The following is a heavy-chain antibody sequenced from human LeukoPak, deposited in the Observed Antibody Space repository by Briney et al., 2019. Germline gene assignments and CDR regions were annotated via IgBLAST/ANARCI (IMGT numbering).Heavy chain of an antibody. D-gene: IGHD2-15*01. CDR1: GYSISSGYY. J-gene: IGHJ5*02. CDR3: ARVDGSCSGGSCPSGNWFDP. CDR2: IYHSGST. Sequence: PSETLSLTCTVSGYSISSGYYWGWIRQPPGKGLEWIGSIYHSGSTYYNPSLKSRVTISVDTSKNQFSLKLNSVTAADTAVYYCARVDGSCSGGSCPSGNWFDPWGQGTLVTASS. V-gene: IGHV4-38-2*02.